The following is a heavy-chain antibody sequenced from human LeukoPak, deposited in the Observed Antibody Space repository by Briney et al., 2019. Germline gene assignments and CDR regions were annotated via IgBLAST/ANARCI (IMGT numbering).Heavy chain of an antibody. V-gene: IGHV4-59*01. J-gene: IGHJ3*02. D-gene: IGHD3-10*01. CDR3: ARGGWSAFDI. Sequence: LETLSLTCTVSGGSISSYYWSWIRQPPGKGLKWIGYIYYSGTTNYNPYLKSRVTISVDTSKNQFSMKLRSVTAADTAVYYCARGGWSAFDIWGQGTMVTVSS. CDR1: GGSISSYY. CDR2: IYYSGTT.